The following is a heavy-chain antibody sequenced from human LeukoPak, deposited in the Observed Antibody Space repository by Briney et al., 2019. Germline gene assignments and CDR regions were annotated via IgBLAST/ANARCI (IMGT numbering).Heavy chain of an antibody. CDR2: IYYSGST. CDR1: GGSISGYY. Sequence: SETLSLTCTVSGGSISGYYWSWIRQPPGKGLEWIGYIYYSGSTNYNPSLKSRVTISVDTSKNQFSLKLSSVTAADTAVYYCARGGGWSPYYLDYWGQGTLVTVSS. V-gene: IGHV4-59*01. CDR3: ARGGGWSPYYLDY. D-gene: IGHD6-19*01. J-gene: IGHJ4*02.